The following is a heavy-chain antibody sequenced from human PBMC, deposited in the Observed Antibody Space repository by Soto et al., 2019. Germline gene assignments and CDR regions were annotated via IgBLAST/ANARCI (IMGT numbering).Heavy chain of an antibody. D-gene: IGHD2-15*01. V-gene: IGHV4-4*02. Sequence: QVQLQESGPGLVKPSGTLSLTCAVSGGSISSSNWWSWVRQPPGKGLEWIGEIYHSGSTNYNPSLKSRVTISVDKSKNQCSLKLSSVTAADTAVYYCARDLYCSGGSCYSNWYFDLWGRGTLVTVSS. CDR2: IYHSGST. CDR3: ARDLYCSGGSCYSNWYFDL. CDR1: GGSISSSNW. J-gene: IGHJ2*01.